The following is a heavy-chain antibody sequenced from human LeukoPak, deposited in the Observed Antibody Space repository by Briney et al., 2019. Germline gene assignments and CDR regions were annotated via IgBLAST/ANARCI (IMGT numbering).Heavy chain of an antibody. CDR1: GLIFPNYG. D-gene: IGHD4-17*01. V-gene: IGHV3-74*01. Sequence: GGSLRLSCVASGLIFPNYGMSWVRQAPGKGLVWVSRINSDGSSTSYADSVKGRFTISRDNAKNTLYLQMNSLRAEDTAVYYCARDLSDYGDAYYYGMDVWGQGTTVTVSS. J-gene: IGHJ6*02. CDR3: ARDLSDYGDAYYYGMDV. CDR2: INSDGSST.